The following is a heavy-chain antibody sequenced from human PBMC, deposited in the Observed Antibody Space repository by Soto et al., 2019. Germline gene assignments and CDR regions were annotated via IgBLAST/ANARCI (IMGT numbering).Heavy chain of an antibody. CDR1: GYTFTGYY. CDR2: INPNSGGT. J-gene: IGHJ4*02. Sequence: XSVKVSCKASGYTFTGYYMHWVRQAPGQGLEWMGWINPNSGGTNYAQKFQGRVTMTRDTSISTAYMELSRLRSDDTAVYYCARAIGEVGGRDYWGQGTLVTVSS. CDR3: ARAIGEVGGRDY. V-gene: IGHV1-2*02. D-gene: IGHD3-16*01.